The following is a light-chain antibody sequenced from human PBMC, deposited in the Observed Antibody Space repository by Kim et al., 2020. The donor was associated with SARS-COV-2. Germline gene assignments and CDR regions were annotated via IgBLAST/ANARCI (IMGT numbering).Light chain of an antibody. CDR1: QDISKY. CDR2: DAS. CDR3: QQYDNLPLT. Sequence: DIQMTQSPSSLSASVGDRVSITCQASQDISKYLNWYQQKPGKAPKLLIYDASNLETGVPSRFSGSASGTHSTFTISSLQPEDVATYYCQQYDNLPLTFGGGTKVDIK. V-gene: IGKV1-33*01. J-gene: IGKJ4*01.